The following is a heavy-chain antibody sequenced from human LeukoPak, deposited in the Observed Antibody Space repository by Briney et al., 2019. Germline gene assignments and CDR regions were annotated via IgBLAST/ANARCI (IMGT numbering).Heavy chain of an antibody. CDR3: ARGQYYYDSSGYFWTYYFDY. Sequence: SETLSLTCAVYGGSFSGYYWSWIRQPPGKGLEWIGEINHSGSTNYNPSLKSRVTISVDTSKNQFSLKLSSVTAADTAVYYCARGQYYYDSSGYFWTYYFDYWGQGTLVTVSS. V-gene: IGHV4-34*01. CDR2: INHSGST. J-gene: IGHJ4*02. D-gene: IGHD3-22*01. CDR1: GGSFSGYY.